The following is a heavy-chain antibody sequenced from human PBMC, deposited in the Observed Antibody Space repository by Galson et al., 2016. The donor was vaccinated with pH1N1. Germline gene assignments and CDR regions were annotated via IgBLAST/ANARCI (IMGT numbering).Heavy chain of an antibody. Sequence: SLRLSCAASGFTFTYYGMHWVRQAPGKGPEWVAFIRYDGTDKYYVDSVKGRFTISRDNSRRTLYLQMNSLRAEDTAVYYCAKGGAIGPNYNDGEVSSWGQGALVTVSS. CDR2: IRYDGTDK. CDR3: AKGGAIGPNYNDGEVSS. J-gene: IGHJ5*02. D-gene: IGHD5-18*01. CDR1: GFTFTYYG. V-gene: IGHV3-30*02.